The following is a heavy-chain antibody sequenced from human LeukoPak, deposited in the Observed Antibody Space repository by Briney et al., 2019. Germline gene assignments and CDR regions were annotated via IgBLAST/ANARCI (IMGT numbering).Heavy chain of an antibody. CDR2: VTSYNGDT. CDR3: AKDWHILTGRNCFDP. Sequence: ASVKVSCKASGYTFTSYGISWVRQAPGQGLEWMGWVTSYNGDTNYAQKFHGRVTMTTDTSTSTAYMELRSLRFDDTAIYYCAKDWHILTGRNCFDPWSQGTLVTVSS. CDR1: GYTFTSYG. D-gene: IGHD3-9*01. J-gene: IGHJ5*02. V-gene: IGHV1-18*01.